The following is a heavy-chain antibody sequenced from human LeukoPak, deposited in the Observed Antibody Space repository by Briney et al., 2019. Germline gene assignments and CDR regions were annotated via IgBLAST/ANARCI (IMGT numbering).Heavy chain of an antibody. CDR3: ARSTVGTSCCTAVDY. J-gene: IGHJ4*02. Sequence: GGSLRLSCAASGFTFSTYAMIWVRQAPGKGLEWVSGISAGGDRTYYADSVKGRFTIFRDNSKNTLYLQMNSLRAEDTAEYYCARSTVGTSCCTAVDYWGQGTLVTVSS. D-gene: IGHD1-26*01. V-gene: IGHV3-23*01. CDR1: GFTFSTYA. CDR2: ISAGGDRT.